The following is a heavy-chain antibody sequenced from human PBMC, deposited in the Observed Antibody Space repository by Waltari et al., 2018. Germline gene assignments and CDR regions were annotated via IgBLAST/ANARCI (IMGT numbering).Heavy chain of an antibody. J-gene: IGHJ5*02. V-gene: IGHV4-61*09. Sequence: QVQLQESGPGLVKPSQTLSLTCTVSGGSISSGTYYWNWLRQPAGKGLEWIGYIYTSGSTNYNPSLKSRVTISVDTSKNQFSLKLSSVTAADTAVYYCARGIGVATIGGNWFDPWGQGTLVTVSS. CDR3: ARGIGVATIGGNWFDP. CDR2: IYTSGST. D-gene: IGHD5-12*01. CDR1: GGSISSGTYY.